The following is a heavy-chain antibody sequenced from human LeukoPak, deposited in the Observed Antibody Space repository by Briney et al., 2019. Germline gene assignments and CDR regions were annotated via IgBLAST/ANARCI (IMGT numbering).Heavy chain of an antibody. D-gene: IGHD3-22*01. CDR3: ARPVENYYDSSGYYFDY. CDR2: INPNSGGT. J-gene: IGHJ4*02. CDR1: GYTFTGYY. V-gene: IGHV1-2*02. Sequence: ASVKVSCKASGYTFTGYYMHWVRQAPGQGLEWMGWINPNSGGTNYAQKFQGRVTMTRDTSISTDYMELGRLRSDDTAVYYCARPVENYYDSSGYYFDYWGQGTVVTVSS.